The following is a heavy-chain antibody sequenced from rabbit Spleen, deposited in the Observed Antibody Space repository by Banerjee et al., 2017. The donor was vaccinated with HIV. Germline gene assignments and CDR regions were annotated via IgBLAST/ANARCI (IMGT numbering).Heavy chain of an antibody. Sequence: QSLEESGGGLVQPEGSLTLTCTTSGFSFSSNHYMCWVRQAPGKGLEWIACTAAGGSAFTYYASWAKGRFTCSKASSTTVTLQMTSLTGADTATYFCARDLAGVIGWNFNLWGQGTLVTVS. CDR3: ARDLAGVIGWNFNL. V-gene: IGHV1S40*01. J-gene: IGHJ4*01. D-gene: IGHD4-1*01. CDR2: TAAGGSAFT. CDR1: GFSFSSNHY.